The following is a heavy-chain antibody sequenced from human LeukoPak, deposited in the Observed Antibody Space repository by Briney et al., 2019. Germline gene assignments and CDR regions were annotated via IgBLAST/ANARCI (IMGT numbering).Heavy chain of an antibody. J-gene: IGHJ3*02. CDR1: GFTFSSYA. CDR3: AKDLYVSSCIAAAGDAFDI. CDR2: ISGSGGST. V-gene: IGHV3-23*01. D-gene: IGHD6-13*01. Sequence: GGSLRLSCAASGFTFSSYAMSWVRQAPGKGLEWVSAISGSGGSTYYADSVKGRFTISRDNSKNTLYLQMNSLRAEDTAVYYCAKDLYVSSCIAAAGDAFDIWGQGTMVTVSS.